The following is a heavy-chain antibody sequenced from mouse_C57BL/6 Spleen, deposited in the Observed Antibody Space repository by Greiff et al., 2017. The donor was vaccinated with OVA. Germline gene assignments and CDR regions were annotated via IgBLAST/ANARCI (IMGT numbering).Heavy chain of an antibody. CDR1: GYTFTSYW. V-gene: IGHV1-72*01. CDR2: IDPNSGGT. D-gene: IGHD2-1*01. Sequence: QVQLQQPGAELVKPGASVTLSCKASGYTFTSYWMHWVKPRPGRGLEWIGRIDPNSGGTKYNEKFKSKATLTVDKPSSTAYLQLSSLTSEDSAVYYCARHDLLGPYYFDYWGQGTTLTVSS. J-gene: IGHJ2*01. CDR3: ARHDLLGPYYFDY.